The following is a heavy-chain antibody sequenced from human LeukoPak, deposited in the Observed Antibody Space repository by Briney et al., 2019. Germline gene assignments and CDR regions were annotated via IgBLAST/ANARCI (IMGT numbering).Heavy chain of an antibody. CDR2: IYYSGST. D-gene: IGHD3-22*01. V-gene: IGHV4-59*06. J-gene: IGHJ5*02. Sequence: PSETLSLTCTVSGGSISSYYWSWIRQPPGKGLEWIGYIYYSGSTYYNPSLKSRVTISVDTSKNQFSLKLSSVTAADTAVYYCARVKRGYYDSSGHGVNWFDPWGQGTLVTVSS. CDR3: ARVKRGYYDSSGHGVNWFDP. CDR1: GGSISSYY.